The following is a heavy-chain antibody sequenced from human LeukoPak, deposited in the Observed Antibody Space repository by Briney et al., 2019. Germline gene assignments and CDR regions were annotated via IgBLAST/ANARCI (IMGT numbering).Heavy chain of an antibody. CDR2: TSGSGGST. J-gene: IGHJ4*02. D-gene: IGHD6-13*01. V-gene: IGHV3-23*01. CDR1: GFTFSSYA. CDR3: AKASSSWYVGTYFDY. Sequence: GGSLRLSCAASGFTFSSYAMHWVRQAPGKGLEWVSATSGSGGSTYYADSVKGRFTISRDNSKNTLYLQMNSLRAEDTAVYYCAKASSSWYVGTYFDYWGQGTLVTVSS.